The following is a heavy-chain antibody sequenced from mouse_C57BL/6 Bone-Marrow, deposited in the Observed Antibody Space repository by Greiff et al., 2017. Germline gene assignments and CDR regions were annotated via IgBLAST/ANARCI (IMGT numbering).Heavy chain of an antibody. D-gene: IGHD1-1*01. CDR3: ARYYYVRSYHAMEY. V-gene: IGHV1-26*01. J-gene: IGHJ4*01. CDR1: GYTFTDYY. Sequence: VQLQQSGPELVKHGASVKISCKASGYTFTDYYMNWVKQSHGKSLEWIGDINPNTGGTSYNQKFKGKATLTVDKSSSTAYLQLRSLTSEDSAVXYCARYYYVRSYHAMEYWGQRTLVTGSA. CDR2: INPNTGGT.